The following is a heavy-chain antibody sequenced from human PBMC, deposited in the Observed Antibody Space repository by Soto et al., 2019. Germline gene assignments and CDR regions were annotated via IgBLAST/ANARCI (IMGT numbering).Heavy chain of an antibody. CDR2: INHSGST. CDR1: GGSFSGYY. CDR3: ARPTRQWLGLRYYYGMDV. Sequence: SETLSLTCAVYGGSFSGYYWSSIRQPPGKGLEWIWEINHSGSTNYNPSLKSRVTISVDTSKNQFSLKLSSVTAADTAVYYCARPTRQWLGLRYYYGMDVWGQGTTVT. D-gene: IGHD6-19*01. J-gene: IGHJ6*02. V-gene: IGHV4-34*01.